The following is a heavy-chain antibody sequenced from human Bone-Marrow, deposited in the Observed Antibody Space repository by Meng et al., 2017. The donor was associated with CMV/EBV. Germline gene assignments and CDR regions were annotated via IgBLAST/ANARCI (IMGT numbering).Heavy chain of an antibody. V-gene: IGHV4-59*01. Sequence: SETLSLTCTVSGGSISSYYWSWIRQPPGKGLEWIGYIYYSGSTTYNPPLKSRVTISVDTSKNQFSLKLSSVTAADTAVYYCARVPKYSGGYSHYYYYGMDVWGQGTTVTVSS. CDR3: ARVPKYSGGYSHYYYYGMDV. CDR1: GGSISSYY. CDR2: IYYSGST. J-gene: IGHJ6*02. D-gene: IGHD1-26*01.